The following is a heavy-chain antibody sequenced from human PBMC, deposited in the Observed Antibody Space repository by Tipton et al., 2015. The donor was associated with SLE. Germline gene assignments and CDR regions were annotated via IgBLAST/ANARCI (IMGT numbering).Heavy chain of an antibody. V-gene: IGHV4-61*09. CDR2: IYTSGGT. Sequence: TLSLTCTVSGGSISSGSYYWSWIRQPAGKGLEWIGYIYTSGGTNYNPSLKSRVTISVDTSKNQFSLKLSSVTAADTAVYYYARGDGYNFDYWGQGTLVTVSS. D-gene: IGHD5-24*01. CDR1: GGSISSGSYY. J-gene: IGHJ4*02. CDR3: ARGDGYNFDY.